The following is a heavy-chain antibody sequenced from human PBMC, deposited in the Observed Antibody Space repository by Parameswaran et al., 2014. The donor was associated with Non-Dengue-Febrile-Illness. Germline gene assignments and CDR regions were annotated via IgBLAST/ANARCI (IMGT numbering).Heavy chain of an antibody. Sequence: WVRQAPGQGLEWMGGIIPIFGTANYAQKFQGRVTITADESTSTAYMELSSLRSEDTAVYYCARDPGLGVQGVTQGDGMDVWGQGTTVTVSS. CDR3: ARDPGLGVQGVTQGDGMDV. V-gene: IGHV1-69*01. J-gene: IGHJ6*02. CDR2: IIPIFGTA. D-gene: IGHD3-10*01.